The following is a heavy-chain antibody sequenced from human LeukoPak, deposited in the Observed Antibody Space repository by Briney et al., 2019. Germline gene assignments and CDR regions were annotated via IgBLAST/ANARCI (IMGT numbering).Heavy chain of an antibody. CDR2: INPNSGGT. D-gene: IGHD3-9*01. V-gene: IGHV1-2*04. Sequence: ASVKVSCKASGYTFTGYYIHWVRQAPGQGLEWMGWINPNSGGTNYAQKFQGWVTMTTDTSITTAFMDLSSLMSDDTAVYYCATSRYDVLTGSPDSWGQGTLVTVSS. J-gene: IGHJ4*02. CDR1: GYTFTGYY. CDR3: ATSRYDVLTGSPDS.